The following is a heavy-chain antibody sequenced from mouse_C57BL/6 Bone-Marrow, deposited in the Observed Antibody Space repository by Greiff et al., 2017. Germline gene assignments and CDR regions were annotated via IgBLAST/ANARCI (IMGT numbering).Heavy chain of an antibody. Sequence: EVQRVESGTVLARPGASVKMSCKTSGYTFTSYWMHWVKQRPGQGLEWIGAIYPGNSDTSYNQKFKGKAKLTAVTSASTAYMELSSLTTEDSAVYYGTRAVPGAARFAYWGRGTLITVSA. V-gene: IGHV1-5*01. CDR1: GYTFTSYW. CDR3: TRAVPGAARFAY. J-gene: IGHJ3*01. D-gene: IGHD6-1*01. CDR2: IYPGNSDT.